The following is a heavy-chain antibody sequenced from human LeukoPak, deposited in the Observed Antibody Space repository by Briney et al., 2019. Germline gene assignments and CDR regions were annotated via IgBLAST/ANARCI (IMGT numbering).Heavy chain of an antibody. D-gene: IGHD3-10*01. V-gene: IGHV4-34*01. Sequence: TSKTLSLTCAVYGGSFSGYYWSWIRQPPGKGLEWIGEINHSGSTNYNPSLKSRVTISVDTSKNQFSLKLSSVTAADTAVYYCATGRRKLLWFGELSYWFDPWGQGTLVTVSS. CDR2: INHSGST. J-gene: IGHJ5*02. CDR3: ATGRRKLLWFGELSYWFDP. CDR1: GGSFSGYY.